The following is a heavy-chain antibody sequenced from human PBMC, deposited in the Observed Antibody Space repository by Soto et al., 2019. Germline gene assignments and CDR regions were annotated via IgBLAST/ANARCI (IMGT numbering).Heavy chain of an antibody. CDR2: INPNSGGT. CDR3: ARVGNIAVAAFDI. D-gene: IGHD6-19*01. V-gene: IGHV1-2*02. J-gene: IGHJ3*02. CDR1: GYTFTGYY. Sequence: ASVKVSCKASGYTFTGYYMHWVRQAPGQGLEWMGWINPNSGGTNYAQKFQDRVTMTRDTSISTAYMELSRLRSDDTAVYYCARVGNIAVAAFDIWGQGTMVTVSS.